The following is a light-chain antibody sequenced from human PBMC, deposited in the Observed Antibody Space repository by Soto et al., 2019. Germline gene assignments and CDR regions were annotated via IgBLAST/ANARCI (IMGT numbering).Light chain of an antibody. V-gene: IGKV1D-12*01. Sequence: IRMTQSPSSLSASTGDRVTITCLASQCISSWLAWYQQKPGKAPKLLIYAASSLQSGVPSRFSGSGSGTDFTLTISSLQPEDFATYYCQQANSFPITFGQGTRLEIK. CDR3: QQANSFPIT. CDR2: AAS. CDR1: QCISSW. J-gene: IGKJ5*01.